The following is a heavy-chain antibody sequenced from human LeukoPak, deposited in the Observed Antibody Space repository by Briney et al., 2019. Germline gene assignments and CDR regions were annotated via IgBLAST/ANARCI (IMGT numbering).Heavy chain of an antibody. J-gene: IGHJ6*02. CDR1: GFTFSSYS. Sequence: TGGSLRLSCAASGFTFSSYSMNWVRQAPGKGLEWVSSISSSSSYIYYADSVKGRFTISRDNAKNSLYLQMNSLRAEDTAVYYCARDLLFDVTMVRGVFYGMDVWGQGTTVTVSS. V-gene: IGHV3-21*01. CDR3: ARDLLFDVTMVRGVFYGMDV. CDR2: ISSSSSYI. D-gene: IGHD3-10*01.